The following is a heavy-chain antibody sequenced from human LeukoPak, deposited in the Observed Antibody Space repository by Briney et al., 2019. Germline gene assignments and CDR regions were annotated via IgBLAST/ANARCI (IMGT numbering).Heavy chain of an antibody. Sequence: SETLSLTCTVSGGSISSSSYYWGWIRQPPGKGLEWIGSIYYSGSTYYNPSLKSRVTISVDTSKNQFSLKLSSVTAADTAVYYCAREWGDRVYYYYYYMDVWGKGTTVTVSS. V-gene: IGHV4-39*07. J-gene: IGHJ6*03. CDR3: AREWGDRVYYYYYYMDV. CDR1: GGSISSSSYY. CDR2: IYYSGST. D-gene: IGHD3-16*01.